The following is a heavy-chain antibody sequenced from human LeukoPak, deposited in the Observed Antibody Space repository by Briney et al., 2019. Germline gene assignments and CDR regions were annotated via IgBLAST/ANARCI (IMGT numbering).Heavy chain of an antibody. V-gene: IGHV3-7*01. Sequence: TGGSLRLSCAASGFTFSMYWMTWVRQAPGKGLELVAKINQDGSEKYCVESVEGRFTISRDNAKNSLYLQMDSLRVDDTAVYYCVRDDGRRSIDFWGQGTLVTVSS. J-gene: IGHJ4*02. CDR3: VRDDGRRSIDF. CDR2: INQDGSEK. CDR1: GFTFSMYW. D-gene: IGHD4-17*01.